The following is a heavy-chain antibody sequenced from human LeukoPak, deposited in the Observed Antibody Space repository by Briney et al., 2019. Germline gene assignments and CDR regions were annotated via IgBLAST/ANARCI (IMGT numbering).Heavy chain of an antibody. CDR2: ISSNGGST. V-gene: IGHV3-64D*09. D-gene: IGHD6-19*01. CDR1: GLTLSSYA. Sequence: GGSLRLSCSASGLTLSSYAMQWVRQAPGKGLEYVSAISSNGGSTYYADSVKGRFTISRDNSKNALYLQTSGLRPEDTALYYCVKSIAVAGNVDYWGQGTLVTVSS. J-gene: IGHJ4*02. CDR3: VKSIAVAGNVDY.